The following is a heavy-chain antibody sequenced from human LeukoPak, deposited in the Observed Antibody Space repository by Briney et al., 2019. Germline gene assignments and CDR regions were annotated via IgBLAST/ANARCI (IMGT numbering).Heavy chain of an antibody. V-gene: IGHV3-49*04. D-gene: IGHD3-22*01. CDR1: GFTFDDYV. J-gene: IGHJ3*02. CDR2: IKSKAHGETT. CDR3: TRRYNYDTSGYYYVRDAFDI. Sequence: GGTLRLSCSASGFTFDDYVLIWVRQAPGEGLEWVGFIKSKAHGETTQYAASVKGRVTISRDDSKSIAYLQMNSLNTEDTAVYYCTRRYNYDTSGYYYVRDAFDIWGQGTMVTVSS.